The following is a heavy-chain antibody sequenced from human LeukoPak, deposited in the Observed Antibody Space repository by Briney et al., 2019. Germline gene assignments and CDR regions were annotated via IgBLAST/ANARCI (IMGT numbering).Heavy chain of an antibody. J-gene: IGHJ4*02. CDR3: APLYGDYPFY. Sequence: GGSLRLSCAASGFTFSSYAMSWVRPAPGKGVAWVSAISGSGGSTYYADSVKGRLTISRDNSKNTLYLQMNSLRAEDTAVYYCAPLYGDYPFYWGQGTLVTVSS. V-gene: IGHV3-23*01. CDR1: GFTFSSYA. D-gene: IGHD4-17*01. CDR2: ISGSGGST.